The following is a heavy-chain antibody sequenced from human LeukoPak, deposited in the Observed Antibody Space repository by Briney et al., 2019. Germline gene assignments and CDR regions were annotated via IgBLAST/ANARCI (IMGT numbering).Heavy chain of an antibody. CDR3: VRHDSDISF. Sequence: PGGSLRLSCAASGFTFSSYSMNWVRQATGNGLEWVSGNDGSTYYTDSVKGRFTISRDNSKATVYLQMNNLRAADTALYFCVRHDSDISFWGQGSLVTVSS. CDR2: NDGST. D-gene: IGHD2-21*02. V-gene: IGHV3-23*01. CDR1: GFTFSSYS. J-gene: IGHJ1*01.